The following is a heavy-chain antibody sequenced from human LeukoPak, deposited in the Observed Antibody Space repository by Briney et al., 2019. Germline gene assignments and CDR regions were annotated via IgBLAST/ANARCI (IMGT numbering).Heavy chain of an antibody. CDR2: ISSDGSNK. CDR1: GFTFSSYG. V-gene: IGHV3-30*18. Sequence: GGSLRLSCAASGFTFSSYGMHWVRQAPGKGLEWVAVISSDGSNKYYADSVKGRFTISRDNSKNTLYLQMNSLRAEDTAVYYCAKDKLEGAATPDYWGQGALVTVSS. CDR3: AKDKLEGAATPDY. J-gene: IGHJ4*02. D-gene: IGHD2-15*01.